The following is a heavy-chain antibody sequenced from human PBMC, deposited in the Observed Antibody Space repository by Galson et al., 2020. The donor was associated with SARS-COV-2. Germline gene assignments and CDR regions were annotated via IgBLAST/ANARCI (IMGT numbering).Heavy chain of an antibody. CDR3: ASPRQPYYYDSSGMGAFYY. J-gene: IGHJ4*02. Sequence: GESLKISCAASGFTFSSYAMSWVRQAPGKGLEWVSAISGSGGSTYYADSVKGRFTISRDNSKNTLYLQMNSLRAEDTAVYYCASPRQPYYYDSSGMGAFYYWGQGTLVTVSS. V-gene: IGHV3-23*01. CDR1: GFTFSSYA. D-gene: IGHD3-22*01. CDR2: ISGSGGST.